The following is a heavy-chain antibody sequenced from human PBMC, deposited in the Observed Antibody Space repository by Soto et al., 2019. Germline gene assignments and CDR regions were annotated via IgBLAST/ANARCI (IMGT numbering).Heavy chain of an antibody. V-gene: IGHV3-33*01. CDR1: GLTFSSYG. CDR2: IWYDGSNK. CDR3: ARGYCSSTSCYRYYYYYMDV. Sequence: GGSLRLSCAASGLTFSSYGMHGVRKAPGKGLEWVAVIWYDGSNKYYADSVKGRFTISRDNSKNTLYLQMNSLRAEDTAVYYCARGYCSSTSCYRYYYYYMDVWGKGTTVTVSS. J-gene: IGHJ6*03. D-gene: IGHD2-2*01.